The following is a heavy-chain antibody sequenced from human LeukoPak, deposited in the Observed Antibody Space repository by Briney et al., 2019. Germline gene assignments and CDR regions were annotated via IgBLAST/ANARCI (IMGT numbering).Heavy chain of an antibody. Sequence: GGSLRLSCAASGFTFRSYAVSWVRQAPGKGPEWVSTVSTRAGTTYYADSVKGRFTISRDNSKNTLYLQMNSLRAEDTAVYYCAKDSGEEELWLGEPMDFDFWGPGTLVTVSS. J-gene: IGHJ4*02. CDR2: VSTRAGTT. CDR1: GFTFRSYA. V-gene: IGHV3-23*01. CDR3: AKDSGEEELWLGEPMDFDF. D-gene: IGHD3-10*01.